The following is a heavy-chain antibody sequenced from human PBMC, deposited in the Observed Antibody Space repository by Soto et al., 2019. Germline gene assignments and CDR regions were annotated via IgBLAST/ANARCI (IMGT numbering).Heavy chain of an antibody. D-gene: IGHD6-13*01. V-gene: IGHV3-66*01. J-gene: IGHJ3*02. CDR3: ASDSRFYRQQLDPKLGDI. CDR2: IYSGGST. Sequence: PSETLSLTCTVSGGSVGSGSYYWSWIRQPPGKGLEWVSVIYSGGSTYYADSVKGRFTISRDNSKNTLYLQMNSLRAEDTAVYYCASDSRFYRQQLDPKLGDIWGQGTMVTVSS. CDR1: GGSVGSGSYY.